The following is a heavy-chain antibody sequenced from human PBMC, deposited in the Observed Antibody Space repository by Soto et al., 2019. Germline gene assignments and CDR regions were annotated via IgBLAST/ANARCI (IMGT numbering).Heavy chain of an antibody. CDR1: GYTFTSYG. J-gene: IGHJ6*02. V-gene: IGHV1-18*04. D-gene: IGHD4-4*01. CDR3: ARSLTTVTTMDV. Sequence: ASVKVSCRASGYTFTSYGISWVRQAPGQGLEWMGWISAYNGNTNYAQKLQGRVTMTTDTSTSTAYMELRSLRSDDTAVYYCARSLTTVTTMDVWGQGTTVTVSS. CDR2: ISAYNGNT.